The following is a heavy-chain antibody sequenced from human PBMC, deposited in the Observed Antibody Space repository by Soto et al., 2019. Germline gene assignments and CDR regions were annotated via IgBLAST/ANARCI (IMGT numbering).Heavy chain of an antibody. J-gene: IGHJ6*02. CDR3: ARDDIVVAAPDV. CDR2: IIPIFGTA. Sequence: ASVKVSCKASGGTFSSYAISWVRQAPGQGLEWMGGIIPIFGTANYAQKFQGRVTITADESTSTAYMELSSLRSEDTAVYYCARDDIVVAAPDVWGQGTTGTVSS. CDR1: GGTFSSYA. V-gene: IGHV1-69*13. D-gene: IGHD2-2*01.